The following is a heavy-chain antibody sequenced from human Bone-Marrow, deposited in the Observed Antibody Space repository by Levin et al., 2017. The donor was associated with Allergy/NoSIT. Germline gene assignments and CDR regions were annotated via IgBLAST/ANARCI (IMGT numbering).Heavy chain of an antibody. D-gene: IGHD1-7*01. Sequence: GGSLRLSCAASGFSFSNYGLHWVRQAPGKGLEWVAVISYDGGKQYYADSVKDRFTISRDNSKNTLYLQMSSLKPEDTAVYYCAKGIKATTPGVYNFYCYGMDVWGQGTTVTVSS. V-gene: IGHV3-30*18. CDR2: ISYDGGKQ. CDR3: AKGIKATTPGVYNFYCYGMDV. CDR1: GFSFSNYG. J-gene: IGHJ6*02.